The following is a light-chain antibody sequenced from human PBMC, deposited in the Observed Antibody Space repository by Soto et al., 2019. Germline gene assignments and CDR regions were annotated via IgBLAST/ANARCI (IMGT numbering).Light chain of an antibody. J-gene: IGKJ1*01. CDR1: QSVSSN. CDR2: GTS. Sequence: EIVMTQSPATLSVSPGERATLSCRASQSVSSNLVWYQQKPGQAPRVLIYGTSTRAAGIPARFSGSGSGTEFTLTISSLQSEDFAVYYGQQYNNWPPWTFGQGTKVEIK. CDR3: QQYNNWPPWT. V-gene: IGKV3-15*01.